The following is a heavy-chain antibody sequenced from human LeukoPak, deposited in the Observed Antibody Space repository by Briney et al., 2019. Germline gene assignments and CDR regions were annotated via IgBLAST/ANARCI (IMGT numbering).Heavy chain of an antibody. V-gene: IGHV4-39*01. CDR2: IYYSGST. J-gene: IGHJ3*02. Sequence: PSETLSLTCTVSGGSISSSSYYWGWIRQPPGKGLEWIGSIYYSGSTYYNPSLKSRVTISVDTSKNQFSLKLSSVTAADTAVYYCAKGSHAYYYDSSPSNIWGQGTMVTVSS. D-gene: IGHD3-22*01. CDR1: GGSISSSSYY. CDR3: AKGSHAYYYDSSPSNI.